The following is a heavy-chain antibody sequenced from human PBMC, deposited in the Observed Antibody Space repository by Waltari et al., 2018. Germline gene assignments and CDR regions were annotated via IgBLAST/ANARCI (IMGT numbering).Heavy chain of an antibody. CDR3: ASCRDGYNYDWFDP. Sequence: QVQLVQSGAEVKKPGSSVKVSCKASGGTFSSYAISWVRQAPGQGLEWMGRIIPILGTANYAQKFQGRVTITADKSTSTAYMELSSLRSEDTAVYYCASCRDGYNYDWFDPWGQGTLVTVSS. D-gene: IGHD5-12*01. V-gene: IGHV1-69*13. CDR1: GGTFSSYA. CDR2: IIPILGTA. J-gene: IGHJ5*02.